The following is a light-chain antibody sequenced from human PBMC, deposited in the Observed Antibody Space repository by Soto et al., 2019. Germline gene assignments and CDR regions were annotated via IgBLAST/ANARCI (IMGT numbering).Light chain of an antibody. J-gene: IGKJ1*01. CDR1: QIISTY. CDR3: QQSYTSPPWT. V-gene: IGKV1-39*01. Sequence: DIQMTQSPSSLSASVGDRVTISCRASQIISTYLNWYQQKPGTAPRLLISRASSVKSGVPPRFSGSGSGRDFTLTISRLRAEDIAAYFCQQSYTSPPWTFGQGTKVEVK. CDR2: RAS.